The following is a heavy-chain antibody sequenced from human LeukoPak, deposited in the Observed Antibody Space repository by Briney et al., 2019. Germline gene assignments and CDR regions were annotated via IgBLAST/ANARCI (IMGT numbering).Heavy chain of an antibody. CDR1: GFTFSSYG. CDR2: IRYDGSNK. CDR3: ARDSTYSSSWYRHGMDV. Sequence: GGSLRLSCAASGFTFSSYGMHWVRQAPGKGLEWVAVIRYDGSNKYYADSVKGRFTITRDNSKNTLYLQMNSLRAEDTAVYYCARDSTYSSSWYRHGMDVWGKGTTVTVSS. J-gene: IGHJ6*04. D-gene: IGHD6-13*01. V-gene: IGHV3-33*01.